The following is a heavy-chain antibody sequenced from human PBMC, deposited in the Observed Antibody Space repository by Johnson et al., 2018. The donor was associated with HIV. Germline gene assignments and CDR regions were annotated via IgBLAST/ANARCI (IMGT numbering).Heavy chain of an antibody. Sequence: VQLVESGGGLVTPGWSLRISCSGSGLTLRNAWMTWVRQAPGKVLEWVGHIKREVDGGTTDYTAPVKGRFTISRDNSENTAYLQMNGLTVEDTAVYYCAKQHYYADTGFYEDAFDVWGQGTMVTVSS. CDR1: GLTLRNAW. CDR3: AKQHYYADTGFYEDAFDV. J-gene: IGHJ3*01. CDR2: IKREVDGGTT. D-gene: IGHD2-2*01. V-gene: IGHV3-15*01.